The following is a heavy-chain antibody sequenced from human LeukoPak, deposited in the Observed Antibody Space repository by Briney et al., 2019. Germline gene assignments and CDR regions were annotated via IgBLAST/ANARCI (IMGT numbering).Heavy chain of an antibody. CDR3: ARGTTVTIWFDP. CDR2: IYYSGST. V-gene: IGHV4-59*01. Sequence: PSETLSLTCTVSGGSNSSYYWSWIRQPPGKGLEWIGYIYYSGSTNYNPSLKSRVTISVDTSKNQFSLKLSSVTAADTAVYYCARGTTVTIWFDPWGQGTLVTVSS. J-gene: IGHJ5*02. CDR1: GGSNSSYY. D-gene: IGHD4-17*01.